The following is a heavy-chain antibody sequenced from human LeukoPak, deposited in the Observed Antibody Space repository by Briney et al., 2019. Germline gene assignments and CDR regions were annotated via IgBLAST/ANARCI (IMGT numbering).Heavy chain of an antibody. CDR3: ARGVDNSRYYFDY. CDR2: ISANDGNT. J-gene: IGHJ4*02. CDR1: GYTFTSYG. D-gene: IGHD1-14*01. Sequence: ASVKVSCKASGYTFTSYGISWVRQAPGQGLEWMGWISANDGNTDYPQKLQGRVTMTTDTSTSTAYMDLSSLTSEDTALYYCARGVDNSRYYFDYWGQGTLVTVSS. V-gene: IGHV1-18*01.